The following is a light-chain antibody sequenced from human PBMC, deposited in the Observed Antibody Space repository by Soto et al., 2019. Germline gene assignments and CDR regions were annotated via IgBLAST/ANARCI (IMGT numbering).Light chain of an antibody. Sequence: QSVPTQPASVSGSPGQSITISCTGTSSDVGGYNYVSWYQQHPGKAPKLMIYDVSNRPSGVSNRFSGSKSGNTASLTISGLQAEDEADYYCGSYTSSNSLVFGGGTKVTVL. J-gene: IGLJ2*01. V-gene: IGLV2-14*01. CDR3: GSYTSSNSLV. CDR1: SSDVGGYNY. CDR2: DVS.